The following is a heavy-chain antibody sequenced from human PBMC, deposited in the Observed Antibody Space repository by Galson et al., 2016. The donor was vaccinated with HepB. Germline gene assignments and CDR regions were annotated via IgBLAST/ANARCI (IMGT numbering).Heavy chain of an antibody. D-gene: IGHD6-6*01. Sequence: SLRLSCTASGFTFSTYRMHWVRQAPGKGLEYVSCITTNGGDTYYAHYVKGRFTISRDNSKNTVYLQMGSLRAEDMAVYYCARRPPYYYHGMDVWGQGTTVTVSS. CDR2: ITTNGGDT. CDR1: GFTFSTYR. J-gene: IGHJ6*02. CDR3: ARRPPYYYHGMDV. V-gene: IGHV3-64*01.